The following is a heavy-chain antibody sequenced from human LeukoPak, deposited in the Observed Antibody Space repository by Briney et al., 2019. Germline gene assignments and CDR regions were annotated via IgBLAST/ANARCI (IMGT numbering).Heavy chain of an antibody. CDR2: IYYSGST. CDR1: GGSISSSSYY. D-gene: IGHD3-3*01. CDR3: ASPYYDFWSGLRGPPSGNFDY. J-gene: IGHJ4*02. Sequence: SETLSLTCTVSGGSISSSSYYWGWTRQPPGKGLEWIGSIYYSGSTYYNPSLKSRVTISVDTSKNQFSLKLSSVTAADTAVYYCASPYYDFWSGLRGPPSGNFDYWGQGTLVTVSS. V-gene: IGHV4-39*07.